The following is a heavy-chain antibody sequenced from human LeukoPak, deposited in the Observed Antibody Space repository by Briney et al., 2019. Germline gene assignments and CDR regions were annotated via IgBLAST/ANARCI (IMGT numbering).Heavy chain of an antibody. CDR1: GYTFNNYA. CDR3: ARDRYCSSTSCYLWFDP. Sequence: ASVKVSCKASGYTFNNYAINWVRQAPGQGLEWMGWIRTYNGRTNYAQKFQGRLTMTTDTSTSTAYMELRSLRSDDAAVYYCARDRYCSSTSCYLWFDPWGQGTLVTVSS. CDR2: IRTYNGRT. D-gene: IGHD2-2*01. J-gene: IGHJ5*02. V-gene: IGHV1-18*01.